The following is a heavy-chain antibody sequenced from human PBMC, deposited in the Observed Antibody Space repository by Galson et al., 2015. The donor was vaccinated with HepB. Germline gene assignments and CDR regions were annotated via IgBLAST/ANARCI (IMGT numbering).Heavy chain of an antibody. J-gene: IGHJ4*02. CDR1: GFTFSRSP. V-gene: IGHV3-48*02. CDR3: ARGPSVGHYFDY. D-gene: IGHD5/OR15-5a*01. CDR2: ISSQSDTI. Sequence: SLRLSCAASGFTFSRSPMDWVRQTPGKGLEWVSWISSQSDTIYYTASVKGRFTISRDNAVNSLYLQMNNLRDEDAAVYFCARGPSVGHYFDYWGQGTLVAVSS.